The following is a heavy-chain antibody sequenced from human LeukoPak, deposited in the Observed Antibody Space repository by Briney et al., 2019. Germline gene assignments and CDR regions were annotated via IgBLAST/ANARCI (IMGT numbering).Heavy chain of an antibody. CDR3: ARAGGSTVSHSDY. CDR1: GFTFSSYS. CDR2: ISSSTSYI. Sequence: GGSLRLSCAASGFTFSSYSMNWIRQAPGKGLEWVSSISSSTSYIYYADSVKGRFTISKDNAKNSLYLQINSLRAEDTAVYYCARAGGSTVSHSDYWGQGTLVTVSS. V-gene: IGHV3-21*01. D-gene: IGHD4-17*01. J-gene: IGHJ4*02.